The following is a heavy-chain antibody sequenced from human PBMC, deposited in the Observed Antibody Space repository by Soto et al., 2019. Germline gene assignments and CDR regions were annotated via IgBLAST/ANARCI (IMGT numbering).Heavy chain of an antibody. D-gene: IGHD4-17*01. CDR1: GFVFRNYA. CDR2: ISYDTTNE. J-gene: IGHJ4*02. CDR3: AREDYGCVFFDY. V-gene: IGHV3-30-3*01. Sequence: QVQLVESGGGVVQPGRSLRLSCAASGFVFRNYAMHWVRQAPGKGLEWVATISYDTTNENYADSVKGRFTISRDNSKNTLYLQLNSLSAEDTAVYYCAREDYGCVFFDYWGQGTQVTVSS.